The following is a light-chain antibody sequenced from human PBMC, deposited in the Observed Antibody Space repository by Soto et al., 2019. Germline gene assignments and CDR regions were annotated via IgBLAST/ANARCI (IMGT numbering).Light chain of an antibody. CDR3: CSYRPNNCTYV. CDR2: DVS. V-gene: IGLV2-14*03. Sequence: QSALTQPASVSGSPGQSITISCTGTSSDVGGYNYVSWYQHHPGKAPKRMIHDVSNRPSGVSNRFSGSKSGNTASLTISGLQADDEADYYCCSYRPNNCTYVFGTGTKVTVL. J-gene: IGLJ1*01. CDR1: SSDVGGYNY.